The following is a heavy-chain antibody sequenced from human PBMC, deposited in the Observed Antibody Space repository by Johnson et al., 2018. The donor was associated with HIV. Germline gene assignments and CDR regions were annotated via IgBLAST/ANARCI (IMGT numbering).Heavy chain of an antibody. J-gene: IGHJ3*01. CDR3: ARGIVEVQPRYRLLRDDVFDV. Sequence: VQLVESGGSVVRPGGSLRLSCAASGFTFDDYGMSWVRQAPGKGLEWVSGINWNGGSTAYADSVKGRFTISRDNAKNSLYLQMDSLRAKDTAVYYCARGIVEVQPRYRLLRDDVFDVWGQGTMVTVSS. CDR2: INWNGGST. V-gene: IGHV3-20*04. CDR1: GFTFDDYG. D-gene: IGHD2-15*01.